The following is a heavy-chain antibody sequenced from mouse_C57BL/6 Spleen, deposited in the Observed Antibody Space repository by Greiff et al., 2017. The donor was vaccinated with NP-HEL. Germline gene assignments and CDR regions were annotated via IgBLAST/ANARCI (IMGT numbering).Heavy chain of an antibody. V-gene: IGHV1-26*01. J-gene: IGHJ3*01. CDR3: ARSGYYYGPRGAY. D-gene: IGHD1-1*01. CDR2: INPNNGGT. CDR1: GYTFTDYY. Sequence: EVQLQQSGPELVKPGASVKISCKASGYTFTDYYMNWVKQSHGKSLEWIGDINPNNGGTSYNQKFKGKATLTVDKSSSTAYMELRSLTSEDSAVYYCARSGYYYGPRGAYWGQGTLVTVSA.